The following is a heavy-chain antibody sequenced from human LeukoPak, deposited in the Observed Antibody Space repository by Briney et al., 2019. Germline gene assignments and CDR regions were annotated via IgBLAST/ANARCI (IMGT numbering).Heavy chain of an antibody. Sequence: GASVTVSCKASGYTFTSYGISWVRQAPGQGLEGMGWISAYNGNTNYAQKLQGRVTMTTDTSTSTAYMELRSLRSDDTAVYYCARDQSLWFGELFGNWFDPWGQGTLVTVSS. CDR2: ISAYNGNT. CDR1: GYTFTSYG. CDR3: ARDQSLWFGELFGNWFDP. D-gene: IGHD3-10*01. V-gene: IGHV1-18*04. J-gene: IGHJ5*02.